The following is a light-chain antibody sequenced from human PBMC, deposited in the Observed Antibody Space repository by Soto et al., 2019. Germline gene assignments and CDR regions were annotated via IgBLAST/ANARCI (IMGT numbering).Light chain of an antibody. CDR2: NVS. J-gene: IGLJ1*01. Sequence: QSALTQPRSVSGSPGQSVAISCTGTSSDVGGYNYVSWYQQYPGKVPKVIIYNVSKRPSGVPDRFSGSKSGNTASLTISGLQAEDEAEYYCCSYVGSYTFGNVFGTGTKVTVL. V-gene: IGLV2-11*01. CDR1: SSDVGGYNY. CDR3: CSYVGSYTFGNV.